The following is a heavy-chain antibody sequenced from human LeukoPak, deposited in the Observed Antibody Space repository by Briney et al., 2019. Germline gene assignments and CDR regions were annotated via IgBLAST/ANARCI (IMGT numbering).Heavy chain of an antibody. J-gene: IGHJ4*02. CDR2: IYPGDSDT. CDR3: ARQPPTYYYDSSGYQ. CDR1: GYGFTSYW. V-gene: IGHV5-51*01. D-gene: IGHD3-22*01. Sequence: GESLKISCKGSGYGFTSYWIGWVRQMPGKGLEWMGIIYPGDSDTRYSPSFQGQVTISADKSISTAYLQWSSLKASDTAMYYCARQPPTYYYDSSGYQWGQGTLVTVSS.